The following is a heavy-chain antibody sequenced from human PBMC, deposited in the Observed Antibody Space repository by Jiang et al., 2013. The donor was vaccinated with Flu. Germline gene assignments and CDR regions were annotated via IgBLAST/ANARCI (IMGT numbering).Heavy chain of an antibody. J-gene: IGHJ6*03. D-gene: IGHD2-2*01. CDR1: GFTFSSYA. V-gene: IGHV3-23*04. CDR2: ISGSGGST. CDR3: ARRYIVVVPAVYYYYMDV. Sequence: EVQLVESGGGLVQPGGSLRLSCAASGFTFSSYAMSWVRQAPGKGLEWVSAISGSGGSTYYADSVKGRFTISRDNSKNTLYLQMNSLRAEDTAVYYCARRYIVVVPAVYYYYMDVWGKGTTGHRLL.